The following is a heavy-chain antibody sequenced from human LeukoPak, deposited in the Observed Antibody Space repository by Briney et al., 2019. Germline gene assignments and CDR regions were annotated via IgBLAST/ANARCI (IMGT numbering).Heavy chain of an antibody. Sequence: GAPVKLSCKASGYIFSRYGINWVRQVPGQGLEWRGWISAYNGNTVYAQTLKGRVTVTTDTFASTAYMELRSLRSDDTAVYYCASNKAAGTYWCDPWGQGTLVTVSS. CDR2: ISAYNGNT. J-gene: IGHJ5*02. D-gene: IGHD6-13*01. V-gene: IGHV1-18*01. CDR3: ASNKAAGTYWCDP. CDR1: GYIFSRYG.